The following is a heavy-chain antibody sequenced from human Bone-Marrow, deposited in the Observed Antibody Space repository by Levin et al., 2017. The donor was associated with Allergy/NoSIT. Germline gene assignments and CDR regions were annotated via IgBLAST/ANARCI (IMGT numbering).Heavy chain of an antibody. CDR3: ARVDGNSWFDP. J-gene: IGHJ5*02. V-gene: IGHV4-34*01. D-gene: IGHD5-24*01. CDR1: GGSFSGYY. Sequence: PGGSLRLSCAVYGGSFSGYYWSWIRQSPEKGLEWIGEINESENTNYNPSLKSRVTIPLDTSKNHFSLKLSSVTAADTALYYCARVDGNSWFDPWGQGTLVTVSA. CDR2: INESENT.